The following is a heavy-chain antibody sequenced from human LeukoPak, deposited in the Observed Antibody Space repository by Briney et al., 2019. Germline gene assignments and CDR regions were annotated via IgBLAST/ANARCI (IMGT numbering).Heavy chain of an antibody. CDR2: VSHDGTT. D-gene: IGHD3/OR15-3a*01. J-gene: IGHJ5*02. CDR3: ARLDCYDVVGCYNH. Sequence: PSETLSLTRSVSGDSVTTYYWSWIRQATGKGLEWIGYVSHDGTTNYTPSLRSRVIMSVDTANNTISLRLTSVTAADTAIYYCARLDCYDVVGCYNHWGRGTQVTVS. V-gene: IGHV4-59*08. CDR1: GDSVTTYY.